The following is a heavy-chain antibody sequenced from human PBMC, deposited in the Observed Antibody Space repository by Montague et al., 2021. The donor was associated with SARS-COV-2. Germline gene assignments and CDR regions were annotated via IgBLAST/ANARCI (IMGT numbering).Heavy chain of an antibody. J-gene: IGHJ5*02. V-gene: IGHV4-59*01. CDR2: SYYSWST. CDR1: GGSISSDY. D-gene: IGHD6-13*01. CDR3: ASAGSSSGYSNWFDP. Sequence: SETLSLTCTVSGGSISSDYWSWIRLPQGQGLERIWNSYYSWSTSXXPSLKLRVPISVDTSKNEISLKLSSVTAADTAVYYCASAGSSSGYSNWFDPWGQGTLVTVSS.